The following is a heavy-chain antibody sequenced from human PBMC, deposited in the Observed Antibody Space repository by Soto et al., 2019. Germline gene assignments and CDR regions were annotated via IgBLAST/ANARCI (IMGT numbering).Heavy chain of an antibody. Sequence: EVQLVESGGGLVQPGGSLRLSCAVSGNSFSSYWMSWVRQAPGKGLEWVANIGQDGSEKNYVDSVKGRFTISRDNAKNSLSLQLNSLRADDTAVYYCTRRNNFDYWGQGTLVTVSS. CDR2: IGQDGSEK. CDR1: GNSFSSYW. J-gene: IGHJ4*02. CDR3: TRRNNFDY. V-gene: IGHV3-7*01.